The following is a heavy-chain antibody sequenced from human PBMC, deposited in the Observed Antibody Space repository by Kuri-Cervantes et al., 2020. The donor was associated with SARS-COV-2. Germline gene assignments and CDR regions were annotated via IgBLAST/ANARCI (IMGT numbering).Heavy chain of an antibody. CDR3: ATAYDSNKISILEFDY. D-gene: IGHD3-22*01. J-gene: IGHJ4*02. V-gene: IGHV5-51*01. CDR1: GSSFTSYW. Sequence: GESLKLSCKGSGSSFTSYWIGWVRQMPGKGLEWMGIIYPGDSDTRYSPSFQGQVTISADKSISTAYLQWSSLKASDTAMYYCATAYDSNKISILEFDYWGQGTLVTVSS. CDR2: IYPGDSDT.